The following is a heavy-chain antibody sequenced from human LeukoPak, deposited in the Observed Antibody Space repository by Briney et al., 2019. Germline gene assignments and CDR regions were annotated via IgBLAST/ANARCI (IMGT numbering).Heavy chain of an antibody. V-gene: IGHV3-23*01. CDR2: ITGTHYTT. Sequence: GGSLRLSCAASGFTFSSFAMTWVRQAPGKGLEWVSSITGTHYTTYNTDSVKGRFTVSRDNSKNTLYLQMNSLRADDTAVYYCTKDPNGDYVGAFDPWGQGTLVTVSS. J-gene: IGHJ5*02. CDR3: TKDPNGDYVGAFDP. CDR1: GFTFSSFA. D-gene: IGHD4-17*01.